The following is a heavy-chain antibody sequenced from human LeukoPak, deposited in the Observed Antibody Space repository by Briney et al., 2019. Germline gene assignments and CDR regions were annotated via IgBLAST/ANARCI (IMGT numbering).Heavy chain of an antibody. CDR2: ISGSGGST. CDR3: AKGALYYYDSSCDDAFDI. J-gene: IGHJ3*02. D-gene: IGHD3-22*01. Sequence: GGSLRLSCAASGFTFSSYAMSWVRQAPGKGLEGVSAISGSGGSTYYADSVKGRFTIPSDNSKNTLYLQMNSLRAEDTAVYYCAKGALYYYDSSCDDAFDIWGQGTMVTVSS. V-gene: IGHV3-23*01. CDR1: GFTFSSYA.